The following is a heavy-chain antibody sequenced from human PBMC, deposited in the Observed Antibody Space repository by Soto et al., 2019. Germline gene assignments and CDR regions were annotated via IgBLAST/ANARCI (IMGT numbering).Heavy chain of an antibody. CDR2: IKQDGSEK. Sequence: EVQLVESGGGLVLPGGSLRLSCAASGFIFSSFWMSWVRQAPGKGLEWVANIKQDGSEKNFVDSVKGRFTISRDNAKNSLYLQMNSLRAEDTAVYYCASRYLEHCFSSSCPAPYDYWGQGALVTVSS. J-gene: IGHJ4*02. D-gene: IGHD2-2*01. V-gene: IGHV3-7*05. CDR1: GFIFSSFW. CDR3: ASRYLEHCFSSSCPAPYDY.